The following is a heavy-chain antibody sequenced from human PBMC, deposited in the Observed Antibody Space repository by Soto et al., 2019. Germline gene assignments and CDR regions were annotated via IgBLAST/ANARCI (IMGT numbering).Heavy chain of an antibody. CDR1: GYTFIDYY. D-gene: IGHD2-21*02. CDR2: ISPKSGGT. Sequence: QVQLVQSGAEVKKPGASVKVSCEASGYTFIDYYMHWVRQAPGQGFEWMGRISPKSGGTNYAQKFQGRVTMTWDTSLNTAYMQLSSLMSEDTAVYYCARPPGYISDCYFFDLWGQGTLVTVSS. V-gene: IGHV1-2*02. J-gene: IGHJ4*02. CDR3: ARPPGYISDCYFFDL.